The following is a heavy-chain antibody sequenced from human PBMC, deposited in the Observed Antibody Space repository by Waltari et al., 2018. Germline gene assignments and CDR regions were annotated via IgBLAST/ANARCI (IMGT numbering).Heavy chain of an antibody. CDR3: AKGPDSSHYFSNWLDP. J-gene: IGHJ5*02. Sequence: QAQLVESGGGVVQPGGSLRLSCAASGFNFNNQGMPWVRQAPGKGPEWVAFIEYDGYNKHYAYSVKGRFTISRDNSKNTLYLQLSGLSREDTAVYSCAKGPDSSHYFSNWLDPWGQGTLVTVSS. D-gene: IGHD3-22*01. CDR2: IEYDGYNK. CDR1: GFNFNNQG. V-gene: IGHV3-30*02.